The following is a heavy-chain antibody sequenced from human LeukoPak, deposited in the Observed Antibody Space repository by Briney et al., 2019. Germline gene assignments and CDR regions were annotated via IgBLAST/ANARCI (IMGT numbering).Heavy chain of an antibody. CDR3: ARDLLAMGRGVIIGAVGY. J-gene: IGHJ4*02. Sequence: GASVKVSCKASGYTFTGYYMHWVRQAPGQGLEWMGWINPNSGGTNYAQKFQGRVTMTRDTSISTAYMELSRLRSDDTAVYYCARDLLAMGRGVIIGAVGYWGQGTLVTVSS. V-gene: IGHV1-2*02. D-gene: IGHD3-10*01. CDR2: INPNSGGT. CDR1: GYTFTGYY.